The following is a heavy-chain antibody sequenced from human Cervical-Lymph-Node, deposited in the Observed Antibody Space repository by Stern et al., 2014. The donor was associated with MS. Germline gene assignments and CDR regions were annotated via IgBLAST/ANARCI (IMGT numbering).Heavy chain of an antibody. CDR3: SCSNWYFFDY. Sequence: VQLVESGAGLVQPGGSLRLSCEASGFTFDSYSMHCVRQVPGKGLVGVSRINTDGSSPRYADSVKGRFTISRDNAKNMLYLEMNSLRAEDTAVYYCSCSNWYFFDYWGQGTLVTVSS. CDR1: GFTFDSYS. J-gene: IGHJ4*02. CDR2: INTDGSSP. V-gene: IGHV3-74*01. D-gene: IGHD6-13*01.